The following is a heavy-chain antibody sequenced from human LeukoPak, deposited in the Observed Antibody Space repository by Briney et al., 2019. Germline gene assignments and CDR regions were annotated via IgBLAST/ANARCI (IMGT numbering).Heavy chain of an antibody. V-gene: IGHV4-61*02. Sequence: SETLSLTCTVSGGSISSGSYYWSWIRQPAGKGLEWIGRIYTSGSTNYNPSIKSRVHLSVATYKNQFSLKLSYVTAADTAVYYCARGLVPAAISIWFDPWGQGTLVTVSS. CDR1: GGSISSGSYY. CDR3: ARGLVPAAISIWFDP. CDR2: IYTSGST. D-gene: IGHD2-2*01. J-gene: IGHJ5*02.